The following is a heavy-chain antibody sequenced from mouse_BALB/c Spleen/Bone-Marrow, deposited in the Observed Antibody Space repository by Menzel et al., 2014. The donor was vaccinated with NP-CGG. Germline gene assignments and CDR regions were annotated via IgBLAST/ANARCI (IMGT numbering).Heavy chain of an antibody. Sequence: EVKLMESGGGLVQPGGSLRLSCATSGFTFTDYYISWVRQPPGKALVWLGFIRNKAKGYTTEYSASAKGRFTISRDNSQSILYLQMNTLRAEDSATYYCARVTTAWFAYWGQGTLVTVSA. CDR1: GFTFTDYY. J-gene: IGHJ3*01. CDR3: ARVTTAWFAY. D-gene: IGHD1-1*01. CDR2: IRNKAKGYTT. V-gene: IGHV7-3*02.